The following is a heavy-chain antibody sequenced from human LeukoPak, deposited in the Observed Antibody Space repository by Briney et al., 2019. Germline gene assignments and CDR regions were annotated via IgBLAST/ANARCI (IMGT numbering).Heavy chain of an antibody. CDR2: ISAYNGNT. J-gene: IGHJ3*02. D-gene: IGHD2-15*01. CDR3: ARDLPYFGGGGSWKTDDAFDI. CDR1: GYTFTSYG. V-gene: IGHV1-18*01. Sequence: ASVKVSCKASGYTFTSYGISWVRQAPGQGLEWMGWISAYNGNTNYAQKLQGRVTMTTDTSTSTAYMELRSLRSDDTAVYYCARDLPYFGGGGSWKTDDAFDIWGQGTMVTVSS.